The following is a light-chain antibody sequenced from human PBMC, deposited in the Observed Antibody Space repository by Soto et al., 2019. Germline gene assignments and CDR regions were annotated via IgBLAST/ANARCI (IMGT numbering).Light chain of an antibody. Sequence: QSVLTQPPSASGTPGQRVTISCSGSSSNIGSHTVNWYQQLPGTAPKLLLYTDNQRPSGVPDRFSGSKSGTSASLAISGLQSEEEADYYCAAWDDSLKGPVFGGGTKLTVL. V-gene: IGLV1-44*01. CDR2: TDN. CDR3: AAWDDSLKGPV. CDR1: SSNIGSHT. J-gene: IGLJ2*01.